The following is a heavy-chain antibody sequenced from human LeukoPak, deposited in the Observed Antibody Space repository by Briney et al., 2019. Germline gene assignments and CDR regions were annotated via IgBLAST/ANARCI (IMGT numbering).Heavy chain of an antibody. CDR1: GFTFSSYW. D-gene: IGHD3-3*01. J-gene: IGHJ4*02. V-gene: IGHV3-7*03. Sequence: GGSLRLSCAASGFTFSSYWMSWVRQAPGKGLEWVANIKQDGSEKYYVDSVKGRFTISRDNAKNSLYLQMNSLRAEDTAVYYCAKLLAYYDFWSGLDYWGQGTLVTVSS. CDR2: IKQDGSEK. CDR3: AKLLAYYDFWSGLDY.